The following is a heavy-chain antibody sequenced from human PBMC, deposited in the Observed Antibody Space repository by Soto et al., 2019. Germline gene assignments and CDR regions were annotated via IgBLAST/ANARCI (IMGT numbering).Heavy chain of an antibody. Sequence: QVQLVESGGGVVQPGRSLRLSCAARKFTFSNYGRQWVRQAPGKGLEWVAVILNDGSNRYHADSVKDRLTISRDNSKNTLYLQMHSLRAEDTAVYYCARDDEYSGNGMDVWGQGTTVTVSS. CDR1: KFTFSNYG. V-gene: IGHV3-33*01. CDR3: ARDDEYSGNGMDV. D-gene: IGHD3-10*01. J-gene: IGHJ6*02. CDR2: ILNDGSNR.